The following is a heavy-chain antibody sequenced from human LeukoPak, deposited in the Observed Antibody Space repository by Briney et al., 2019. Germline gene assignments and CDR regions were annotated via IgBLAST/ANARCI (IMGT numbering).Heavy chain of an antibody. V-gene: IGHV1-69*05. D-gene: IGHD6-19*01. CDR2: IIPIFGTA. J-gene: IGHJ4*02. CDR1: GGTFSSYA. CDR3: ARGDSSGWYGYDY. Sequence: ASVKVSCKASGGTFSSYAISWVRQAPGQGLEWMGRIIPIFGTANYAQKFQGRVTITTDESTSTAYMELSSLRSEDTAVYYCARGDSSGWYGYDYWGQGTLVTVSS.